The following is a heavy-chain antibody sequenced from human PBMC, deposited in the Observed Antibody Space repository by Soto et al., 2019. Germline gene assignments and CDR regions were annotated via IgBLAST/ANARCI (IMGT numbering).Heavy chain of an antibody. J-gene: IGHJ4*02. CDR1: GFSFSRNA. Sequence: GGSLRLSCAASGFSFSRNAMHWVRQAPGKGLEWVAVISYDGNNKYHADSVKGRFTISRDNSKNTLYLQMNSLRGEDTAVYYCAKDVSTKADYYFDYWGQGTLVTVSS. CDR2: ISYDGNNK. V-gene: IGHV3-30*18. CDR3: AKDVSTKADYYFDY.